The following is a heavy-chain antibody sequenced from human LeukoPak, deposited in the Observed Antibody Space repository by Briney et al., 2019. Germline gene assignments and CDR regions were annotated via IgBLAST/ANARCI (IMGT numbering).Heavy chain of an antibody. Sequence: PETLSLTCTVSGGSISSHYWSWIRQPPGKGLEWIGYIYYSGSTNYNPSLKSRVTISVDTSKNQFSLKLSSVTAADTAVYYCARAYDFWSGYYPSVSFDYWGQGTLVTVSS. D-gene: IGHD3-3*01. V-gene: IGHV4-59*11. CDR2: IYYSGST. CDR3: ARAYDFWSGYYPSVSFDY. CDR1: GGSISSHY. J-gene: IGHJ4*02.